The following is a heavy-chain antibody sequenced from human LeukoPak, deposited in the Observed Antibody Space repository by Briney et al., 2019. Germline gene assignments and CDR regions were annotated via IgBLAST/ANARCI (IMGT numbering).Heavy chain of an antibody. J-gene: IGHJ3*02. D-gene: IGHD6-19*01. CDR3: AKLPSIAVAGINRRRDAFDI. Sequence: PGGSLRLSCAVSGITFRSYGMHWVRQAPGKGLEWVAVIWYDGSNKYYADSVKGRFTISRDNSKNTLYLQMNSLRAEDTAVYYCAKLPSIAVAGINRRRDAFDIWGQGTMVTVSS. CDR2: IWYDGSNK. CDR1: GITFRSYG. V-gene: IGHV3-30*02.